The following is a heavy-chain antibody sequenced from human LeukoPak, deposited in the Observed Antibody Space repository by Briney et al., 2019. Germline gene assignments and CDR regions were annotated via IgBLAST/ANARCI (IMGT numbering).Heavy chain of an antibody. CDR3: AISIGRVDYYYMDV. J-gene: IGHJ6*03. CDR1: GYTFTSYD. CDR2: MNPNSGNT. Sequence: ASVKVSCKASGYTFTSYDINWVRQATGQGLEWMGWMNPNSGNTGYAQKFQGRVTITADESTDTAYMELSSLRSEDTALYYCAISIGRVDYYYMDVWGKGTTVTVSS. D-gene: IGHD3/OR15-3a*01. V-gene: IGHV1-8*03.